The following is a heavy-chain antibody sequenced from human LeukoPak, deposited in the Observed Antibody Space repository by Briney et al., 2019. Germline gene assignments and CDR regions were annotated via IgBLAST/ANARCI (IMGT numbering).Heavy chain of an antibody. CDR3: ARAHSSSPTIDY. Sequence: SETLSLTCTVSGGSISRYYWSWIRQPPGKGLGWIGNIYYSGSTNYNPSLKSRVTISVGTSKNQFSLKLSSVTAADTAVYYCARAHSSSPTIDYWGQGTLVTVSS. D-gene: IGHD6-13*01. V-gene: IGHV4-59*01. CDR2: IYYSGST. J-gene: IGHJ4*02. CDR1: GGSISRYY.